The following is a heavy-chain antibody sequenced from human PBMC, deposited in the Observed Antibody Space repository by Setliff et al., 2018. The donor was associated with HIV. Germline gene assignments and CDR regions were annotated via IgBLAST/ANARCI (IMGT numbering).Heavy chain of an antibody. V-gene: IGHV1-69*02. CDR2: IIPILGIA. D-gene: IGHD3-3*01. Sequence: SVKVSCKASRSTFNSHTINWVRQAPGQGLDWMGRIIPILGIANYAQRFQGKVTITADKSTSTAYMELTSLRFDDTAMYYCVRGVQSPPHYSYYYMDVWGEGTMVTVSS. CDR1: RSTFNSHT. J-gene: IGHJ6*03. CDR3: VRGVQSPPHYSYYYMDV.